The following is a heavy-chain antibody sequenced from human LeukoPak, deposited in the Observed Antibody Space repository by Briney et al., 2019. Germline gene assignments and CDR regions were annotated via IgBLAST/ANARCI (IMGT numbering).Heavy chain of an antibody. Sequence: SETLSLTCTVSGGSISSSSYYWGWIRQPPGKGLEWIGSIYYSGSTYYNPSLKSRVTISVDTSKNQFPLKLSSVTAADTAVYYCALTTVTLGFDYWGQGTLVTVSS. CDR3: ALTTVTLGFDY. CDR1: GGSISSSSYY. J-gene: IGHJ4*02. CDR2: IYYSGST. D-gene: IGHD4-17*01. V-gene: IGHV4-39*01.